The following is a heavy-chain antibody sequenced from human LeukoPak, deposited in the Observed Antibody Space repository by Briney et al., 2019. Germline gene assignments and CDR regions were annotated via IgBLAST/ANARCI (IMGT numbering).Heavy chain of an antibody. J-gene: IGHJ3*02. Sequence: KSSETLSLTCAVYGGSFSGYYWSWIRQPPGKALEWIGEIKHSGSTNYNPSLKSRVTISVDTSKNQFSLKLSSVTAADTAVYYCARGPTKRIYYDSSGYYRKKTDAFDIWGQGTMVTVSS. CDR2: IKHSGST. CDR1: GGSFSGYY. D-gene: IGHD3-22*01. CDR3: ARGPTKRIYYDSSGYYRKKTDAFDI. V-gene: IGHV4-34*01.